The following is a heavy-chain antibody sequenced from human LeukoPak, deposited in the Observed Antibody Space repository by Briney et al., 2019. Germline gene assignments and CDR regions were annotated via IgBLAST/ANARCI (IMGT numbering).Heavy chain of an antibody. Sequence: ASVKVSCKASGYTFSVFYIHWVRQAPGQGLEYVGWITPKSGDTYSPQRFQGRVTMTRDAPISTAYMELSSLRSDDTAAYFCARVRLADERAWAYWGQGTLVTVSS. CDR3: ARVRLADERAWAY. J-gene: IGHJ4*02. CDR1: GYTFSVFY. CDR2: ITPKSGDT. D-gene: IGHD3-3*02. V-gene: IGHV1-2*02.